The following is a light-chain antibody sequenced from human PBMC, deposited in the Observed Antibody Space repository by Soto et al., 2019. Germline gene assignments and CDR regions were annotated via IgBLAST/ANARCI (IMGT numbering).Light chain of an antibody. Sequence: DIQVTQSPSTLSASVGDRVTITCRASQSLNDWLAWYQQKPWKAPKLLIYKASGLESGVPSRFSGSGSGTEFTLTISSLQPDDFATYYCQQYNGYPWTFGQGTKVEIK. CDR2: KAS. V-gene: IGKV1-5*03. J-gene: IGKJ1*01. CDR1: QSLNDW. CDR3: QQYNGYPWT.